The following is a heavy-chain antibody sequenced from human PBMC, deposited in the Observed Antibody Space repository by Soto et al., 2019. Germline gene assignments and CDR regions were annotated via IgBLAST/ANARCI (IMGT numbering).Heavy chain of an antibody. V-gene: IGHV4-4*07. CDR1: GGSISSYY. J-gene: IGHJ5*02. D-gene: IGHD1-26*01. Sequence: SETLSLTCTVSGGSISSYYWSWIRQPAGKGLEWIGRIYTSGSTNYNPSLKSRVTMSVDTSKNQFSLKLSSVTAADTAVYYCATDKRPPYSGSYFGWFDPWGQGTLVTVSS. CDR3: ATDKRPPYSGSYFGWFDP. CDR2: IYTSGST.